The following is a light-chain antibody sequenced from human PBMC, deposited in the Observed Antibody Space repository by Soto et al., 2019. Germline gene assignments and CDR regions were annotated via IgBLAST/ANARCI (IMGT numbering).Light chain of an antibody. CDR2: AAS. J-gene: IGKJ1*01. CDR3: QQSYSTPRT. Sequence: IQLTQSPSSLSASVGDRVTITCRASQGINSYLNWYQQKPGKAPKLLIYAASSLQSGVPSRFSGSGSGTDFTLTISSLQPEDFATYYCQQSYSTPRTFGQGTKVDIK. V-gene: IGKV1-39*01. CDR1: QGINSY.